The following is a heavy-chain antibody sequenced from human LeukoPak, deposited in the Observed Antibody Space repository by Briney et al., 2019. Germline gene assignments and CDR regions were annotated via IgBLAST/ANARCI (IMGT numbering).Heavy chain of an antibody. J-gene: IGHJ4*02. CDR3: AKEKKIMITYHYFDY. CDR2: IRYDGSNK. CDR1: GFTFSSYG. D-gene: IGHD3-16*01. V-gene: IGHV3-30*02. Sequence: GGSLRLSCAASGFTFSSYGMHWVRQAPGKGLEWVAFIRYDGSNKYYADSVKGRFTISRDNSKNTLYLQMNSLRAEDTAVYYCAKEKKIMITYHYFDYRGQGTLVTVSS.